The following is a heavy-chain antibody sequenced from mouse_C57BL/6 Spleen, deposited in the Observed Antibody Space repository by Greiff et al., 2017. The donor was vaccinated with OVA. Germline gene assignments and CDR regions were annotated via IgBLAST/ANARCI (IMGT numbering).Heavy chain of an antibody. V-gene: IGHV1-76*01. CDR3: ALTTVVADYFDY. CDR1: GYTFTDYY. D-gene: IGHD1-1*01. CDR2: IYPGSGNT. J-gene: IGHJ2*01. Sequence: LVESGAELVRPGASVKLSCKASGYTFTDYYINWVKQRPGQGLEWIARIYPGSGNTYYNEKFKGKATLTAEKSSSTAYMQLSSLTSEDSAVYFCALTTVVADYFDYWGQGTTLTVSS.